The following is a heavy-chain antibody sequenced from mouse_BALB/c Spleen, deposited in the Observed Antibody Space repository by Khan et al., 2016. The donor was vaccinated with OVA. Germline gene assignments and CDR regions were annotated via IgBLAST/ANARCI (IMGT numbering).Heavy chain of an antibody. CDR2: IWSDGST. D-gene: IGHD2-10*01. V-gene: IGHV2-6-1*01. Sequence: QVQLKESGPGLVAPSQSLSITCTISGFSLTNYGVHWVRQPPGKGLEWLVVIWSDGSTTYNSALKSRLTISKDNYEGQVFLKMNSLQTDDTAMYFCARQPYYHYNIMDYWGQGTSVTVSS. CDR1: GFSLTNYG. CDR3: ARQPYYHYNIMDY. J-gene: IGHJ4*01.